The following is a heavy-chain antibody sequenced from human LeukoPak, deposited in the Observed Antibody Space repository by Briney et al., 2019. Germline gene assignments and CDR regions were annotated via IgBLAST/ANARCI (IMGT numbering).Heavy chain of an antibody. D-gene: IGHD2-15*01. CDR3: ARRGRSSGAFDI. J-gene: IGHJ3*02. Sequence: SETLSLTCTVSGGSISSYYWSWIRQPPGKGLEWIGYIYYSGSTNYNPSLKGRVTISVDTSKNQFSLKLSSVTAADTAVYYCARRGRSSGAFDIWGQGTMVTVSS. CDR1: GGSISSYY. V-gene: IGHV4-59*08. CDR2: IYYSGST.